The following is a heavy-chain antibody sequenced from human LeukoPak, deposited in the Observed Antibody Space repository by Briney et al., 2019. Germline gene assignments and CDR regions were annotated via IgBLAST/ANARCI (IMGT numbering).Heavy chain of an antibody. J-gene: IGHJ4*02. CDR1: GGSISSYY. CDR2: IYYIGRT. V-gene: IGHV4-59*01. D-gene: IGHD1-20*01. Sequence: PSETLSLTCTVSGGSISSYYWSWIRQPPGKGLEWIGYIYYIGRTNYNPSLKSRVTISVDTSKNQFSLMLTSVTAADTAVYYCATWTGITPYWGQGTLVTVSS. CDR3: ATWTGITPY.